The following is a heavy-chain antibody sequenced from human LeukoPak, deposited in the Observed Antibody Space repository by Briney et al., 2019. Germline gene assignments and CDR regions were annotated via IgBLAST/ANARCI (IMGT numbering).Heavy chain of an antibody. J-gene: IGHJ4*02. CDR1: GGSFSGYY. CDR3: ARIRSHRTRYLDY. Sequence: SETLSLTCAVYGGSFSGYYWSWLRQPPGKGLEWIGEINHSGSTNYNPSLKSRVTISVDTSKNQFSLKLSSVTAADTAAYYCARIRSHRTRYLDYWGQGTLVPVSS. V-gene: IGHV4-34*01. D-gene: IGHD1-1*01. CDR2: INHSGST.